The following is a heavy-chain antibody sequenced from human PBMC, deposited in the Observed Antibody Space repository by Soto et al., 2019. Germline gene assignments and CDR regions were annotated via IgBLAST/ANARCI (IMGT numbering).Heavy chain of an antibody. CDR2: INYSGFT. CDR1: DWSFRGFY. V-gene: IGHV4-34*01. D-gene: IGHD1-26*01. Sequence: PXETLSLTCGVSDWSFRGFYWSWIRQPPGKGLEWIGEINYSGFTNYNPSLKSRVTISRDTSTNQFSLKLTSATAADSAVYYCARATVKVGATLFDYWGQGTLVTVSS. J-gene: IGHJ4*02. CDR3: ARATVKVGATLFDY.